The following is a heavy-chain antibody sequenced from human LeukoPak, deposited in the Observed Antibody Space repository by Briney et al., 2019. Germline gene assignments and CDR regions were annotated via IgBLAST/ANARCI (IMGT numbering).Heavy chain of an antibody. V-gene: IGHV4-30-4*01. J-gene: IGHJ4*02. Sequence: SQTLSLTCTVSGGSISSGDYYWSWIRQPPGKGLEWIGYIYYSGSSYYNPSLKSRVTLLVDTSKNQFSLKLNSVTAADTAVYYCASRDYDDHYFDYWGQGTLVTVSS. CDR1: GGSISSGDYY. D-gene: IGHD4/OR15-4a*01. CDR3: ASRDYDDHYFDY. CDR2: IYYSGSS.